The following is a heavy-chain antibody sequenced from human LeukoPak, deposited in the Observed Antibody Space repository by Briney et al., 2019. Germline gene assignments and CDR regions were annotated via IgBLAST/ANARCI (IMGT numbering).Heavy chain of an antibody. CDR1: GFTFSSYS. CDR3: ATGIAAACRD. J-gene: IGHJ4*02. Sequence: SGGSLRLSCAASGFTFSSYSMNWVRQAPGKGLEWVSYITSSSDTIYYADSVKGRFTISRDNAKNSLYLQMNSLRAEDTAVYYCATGIAAACRDWGQGTLVTVSS. D-gene: IGHD6-13*01. CDR2: ITSSSDTI. V-gene: IGHV3-48*04.